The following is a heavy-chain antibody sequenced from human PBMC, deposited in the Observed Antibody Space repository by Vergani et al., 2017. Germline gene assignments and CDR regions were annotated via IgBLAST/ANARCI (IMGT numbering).Heavy chain of an antibody. V-gene: IGHV4-34*01. CDR1: GGSFTSYH. D-gene: IGHD4-11*01. CDR3: ARVNTETNGHLYYYYYMDV. CDR2: IDHTGRP. J-gene: IGHJ6*03. Sequence: QVQLQQWGGGLLKPSETLSLTCVVNGGSFTSYHWTWIRQSPGEGLEWVGDIDHTGRPDYSPSLKSRLTMSVDKSRNHFSLTLNSVTATDTAIYFCARVNTETNGHLYYYYYMDVWGQGTAVTVS.